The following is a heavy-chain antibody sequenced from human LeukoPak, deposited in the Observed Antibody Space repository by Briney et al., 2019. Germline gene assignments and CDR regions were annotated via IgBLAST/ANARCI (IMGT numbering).Heavy chain of an antibody. D-gene: IGHD6-13*01. CDR1: GGSISSGSYY. V-gene: IGHV4-61*02. CDR2: IYTSGST. Sequence: SETLSLTCTVSGGSISSGSYYWRWLRQPAGTGLEWIGRIYTSGSTNYNPSLKSRVTRSVDTSKNQFSLKLSSVTAADTAVYYCAKESPQTGIAAAGTSHFDYWGQGTLVTVSS. CDR3: AKESPQTGIAAAGTSHFDY. J-gene: IGHJ4*02.